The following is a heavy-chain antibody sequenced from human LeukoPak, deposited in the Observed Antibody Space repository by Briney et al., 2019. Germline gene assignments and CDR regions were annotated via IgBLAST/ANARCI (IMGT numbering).Heavy chain of an antibody. CDR2: IYHSGST. J-gene: IGHJ4*02. Sequence: SETLSLTCTVSGYSISSGYYWGWIRQPPGKGLEWIGSIYHSGSTYYNPSLKSRVTISVDTSKNQFSLKLSSVTAADTAVYYCARHSGYSYSPFDYWGQGTLVTVSS. CDR3: ARHSGYSYSPFDY. CDR1: GYSISSGYY. V-gene: IGHV4-38-2*02. D-gene: IGHD5-18*01.